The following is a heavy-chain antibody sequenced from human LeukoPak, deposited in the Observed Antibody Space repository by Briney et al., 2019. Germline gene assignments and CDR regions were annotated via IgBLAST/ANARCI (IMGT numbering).Heavy chain of an antibody. J-gene: IGHJ4*02. V-gene: IGHV1-69*01. D-gene: IGHD1-26*01. Sequence: GASVKVSCKASGGTFSSYAISWVRRAPGQGLEWMGGIIPIFGTASYAQKFQGRVTITADESTSTAYMELSSLRSEDTAVYYCAREPRGSYHYFDYWGQGTLVTVSS. CDR3: AREPRGSYHYFDY. CDR2: IIPIFGTA. CDR1: GGTFSSYA.